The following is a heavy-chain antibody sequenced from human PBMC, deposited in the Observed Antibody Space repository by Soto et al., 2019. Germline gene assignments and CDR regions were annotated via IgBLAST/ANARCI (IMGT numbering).Heavy chain of an antibody. CDR1: GGSFSGYY. CDR3: ARILWFGELPRDY. Sequence: QVQLQQWGAGLLKPSETLSLTCAVYGGSFSGYYWSWIRQPPGKGLEWIGEINHSGSTNYNPSLKSRVTISVDTSKNKFSLKLSSVTAADTAVYYCARILWFGELPRDYWGQGTLVTVSS. D-gene: IGHD3-10*01. V-gene: IGHV4-34*01. J-gene: IGHJ4*02. CDR2: INHSGST.